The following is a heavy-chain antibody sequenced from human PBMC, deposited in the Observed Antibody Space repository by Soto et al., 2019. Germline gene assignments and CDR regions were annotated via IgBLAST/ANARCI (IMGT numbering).Heavy chain of an antibody. CDR2: ASYDGSET. CDR3: VRDSGWPILNFDS. D-gene: IGHD3-10*01. CDR1: GFDFRSYG. V-gene: IGHV3-30*03. Sequence: GGSLRLSCTASGFDFRSYGIHWVRQSPGRGLEWVAAASYDGSETYYADSAKGRFTVSKEISKNTAFLQMNALRHEDTAVYFCVRDSGWPILNFDSWGQGTLVTVSS. J-gene: IGHJ4*02.